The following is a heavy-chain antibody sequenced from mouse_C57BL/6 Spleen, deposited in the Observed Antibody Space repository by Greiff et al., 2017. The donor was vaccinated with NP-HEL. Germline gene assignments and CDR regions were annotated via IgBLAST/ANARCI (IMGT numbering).Heavy chain of an antibody. J-gene: IGHJ2*01. CDR1: GYSITSGYY. V-gene: IGHV3-6*01. CDR3: VLLLRKNHFDY. Sequence: DVKLQESGPGLVKPSQSLSLTCSVTGYSITSGYYWNWIRQFPGNKLEWMGYISYDGSNNYNPSLKNRISITRDTSKNQFFLKLNSVTTEDTATYYCVLLLRKNHFDYWGQGTTLTVSS. CDR2: ISYDGSN. D-gene: IGHD1-1*01.